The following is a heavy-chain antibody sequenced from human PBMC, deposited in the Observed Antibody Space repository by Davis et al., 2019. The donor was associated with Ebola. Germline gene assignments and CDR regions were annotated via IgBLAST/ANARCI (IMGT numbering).Heavy chain of an antibody. Sequence: GGSLRLSCAGSGFIFSSYVMSWVRQAPGKGLEWVASISGNRRYTTYADSVKGRFTISRDNAENSLFLQMSSLRVEDTAVYYCFIAVASTDFDYWGQGTLVTVSS. CDR3: FIAVASTDFDY. CDR2: ISGNRRYT. J-gene: IGHJ4*02. CDR1: GFIFSSYV. V-gene: IGHV3-21*01. D-gene: IGHD6-19*01.